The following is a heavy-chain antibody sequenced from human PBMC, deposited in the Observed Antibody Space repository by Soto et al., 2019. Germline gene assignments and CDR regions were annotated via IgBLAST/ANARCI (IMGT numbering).Heavy chain of an antibody. CDR2: ISSRSSDI. Sequence: EVQLVESGGGLVKPGGPRKLSCAASGFTFSIYKMNWVRQSPGKGLEWVSSISSRSSDIYYTDSVRGRFTISRDNAKNSRYLQMNSLRVEDTAVYYCARDARYCSGGSCYGSYGMDVWGQGTTVTVSS. CDR3: ARDARYCSGGSCYGSYGMDV. V-gene: IGHV3-21*02. J-gene: IGHJ6*02. D-gene: IGHD2-15*01. CDR1: GFTFSIYK.